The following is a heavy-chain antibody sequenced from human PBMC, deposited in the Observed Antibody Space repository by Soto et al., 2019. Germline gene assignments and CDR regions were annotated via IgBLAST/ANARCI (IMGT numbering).Heavy chain of an antibody. Sequence: GGSLRLSCAASGFTFSSYGMHWVRQAPGKGLEWVAVISYDGSNKYYADSVKGRFTISRDNSKNTLYLQMSSLRAEDTAVYYCAKLAYYYDSSGWAFDIWGQGTMVTVSS. D-gene: IGHD3-22*01. CDR1: GFTFSSYG. J-gene: IGHJ3*02. CDR2: ISYDGSNK. CDR3: AKLAYYYDSSGWAFDI. V-gene: IGHV3-30*18.